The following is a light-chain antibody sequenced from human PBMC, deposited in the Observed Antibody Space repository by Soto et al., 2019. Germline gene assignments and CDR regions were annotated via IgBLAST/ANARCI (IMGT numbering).Light chain of an antibody. CDR3: QQYNNWPPT. CDR2: DAS. CDR1: QSVSSD. Sequence: ETVMTQSPGTLSVSPGERATVSCTASQSVSSDLAWYQQKRGRAPRLLIYDASTRATGLPARFSGSGSGTEFTLTISSLQSEDFAVYYCQQYNNWPPTFGQGTKVDIK. V-gene: IGKV3-15*01. J-gene: IGKJ1*01.